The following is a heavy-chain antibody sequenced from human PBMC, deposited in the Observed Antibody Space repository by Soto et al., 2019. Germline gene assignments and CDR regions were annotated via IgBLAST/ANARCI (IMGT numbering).Heavy chain of an antibody. CDR3: ARGVLLWFGELSGYYYGMDV. Sequence: SETQSLTCAVYGGSFSGYYWSWIRQPPGKGLEWIGEINHSGSTNYNPSLKSRVTISVDTSKNQFSLKLSSVTAADTAVYYCARGVLLWFGELSGYYYGMDVWGQGTTVTAP. CDR2: INHSGST. J-gene: IGHJ6*02. D-gene: IGHD3-10*01. CDR1: GGSFSGYY. V-gene: IGHV4-34*01.